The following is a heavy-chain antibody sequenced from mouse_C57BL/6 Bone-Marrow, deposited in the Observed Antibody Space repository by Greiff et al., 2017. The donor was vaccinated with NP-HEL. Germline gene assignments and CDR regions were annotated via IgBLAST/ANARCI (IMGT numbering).Heavy chain of an antibody. D-gene: IGHD2-2*01. J-gene: IGHJ3*01. CDR2: INPNNGGT. CDR1: GYTFTDYY. V-gene: IGHV1-26*01. Sequence: EVQLQQSGPELVKPGASVKISCKASGYTFTDYYMNWVKQSPGQSLEWIGDINPNNGGTSDNQKFKGKATLTVDKSSSTAYMELRSLTSEDSAVYYCARLFDGYEFTDGGKGTLVTVSA. CDR3: ARLFDGYEFTD.